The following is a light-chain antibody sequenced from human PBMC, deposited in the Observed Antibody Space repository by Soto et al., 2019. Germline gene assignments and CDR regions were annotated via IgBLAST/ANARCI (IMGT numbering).Light chain of an antibody. CDR1: SSDIGSYDR. J-gene: IGLJ3*02. CDR2: EDN. CDR3: CSYAGSNIFAV. Sequence: QSVLTQPASVSGSPGQSITISCTGTSSDIGSYDRVSWYQWHPGKAPKLIIYEDNRRPSEISNRFSGSKSGNTASLTISGLQAEDEADYYCCSYAGSNIFAVFGGGTKLTVL. V-gene: IGLV2-23*01.